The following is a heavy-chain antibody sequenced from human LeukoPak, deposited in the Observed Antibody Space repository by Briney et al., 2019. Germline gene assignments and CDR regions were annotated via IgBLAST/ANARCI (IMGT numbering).Heavy chain of an antibody. CDR3: ASLNPYDCSGGSCYPGGFDY. D-gene: IGHD2-15*01. CDR2: IYYSGST. Sequence: SETLSLTCTVSGGSISSSSYYWGWIRQPPGKGLEWIGYIYYSGSTNYNPSLKSRVTISVDTSKNQFSLKLSSVTAADTAVYYCASLNPYDCSGGSCYPGGFDYWGQGTLVTVSS. J-gene: IGHJ4*02. CDR1: GGSISSSSYY. V-gene: IGHV4-61*05.